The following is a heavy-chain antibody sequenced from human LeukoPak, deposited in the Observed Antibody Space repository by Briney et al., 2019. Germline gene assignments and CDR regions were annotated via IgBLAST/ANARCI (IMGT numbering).Heavy chain of an antibody. CDR1: GYTFTGYY. D-gene: IGHD1-1*01. J-gene: IGHJ4*02. V-gene: IGHV1-2*06. Sequence: ASVTVSCTVSGYTFTGYYLHWVRQAPGQGLEWMGRINPSSGGTNYAQKFQGRVTMTRDTSINTAYMDLSSLRSDDTAVYYCARGPSGSDYWGQGTLVTVSS. CDR3: ARGPSGSDY. CDR2: INPSSGGT.